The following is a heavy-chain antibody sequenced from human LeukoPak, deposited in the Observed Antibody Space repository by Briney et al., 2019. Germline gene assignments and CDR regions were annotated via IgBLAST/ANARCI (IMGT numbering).Heavy chain of an antibody. J-gene: IGHJ4*02. D-gene: IGHD3-10*01. V-gene: IGHV3-23*01. Sequence: GGSLRLSCAASGFTFSSYAMSWVRQAPGKGLEWVSAISGSGGSTYYADSVKGRFTISRDNSKSTLYLQMNSLRAEDTAVYYCATQFRWFGELLYPVPPYWCQGTPVTVSS. CDR2: ISGSGGST. CDR1: GFTFSSYA. CDR3: ATQFRWFGELLYPVPPY.